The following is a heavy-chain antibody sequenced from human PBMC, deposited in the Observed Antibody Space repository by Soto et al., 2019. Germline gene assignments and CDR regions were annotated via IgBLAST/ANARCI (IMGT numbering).Heavy chain of an antibody. CDR1: GFTFSSYA. D-gene: IGHD3-9*01. CDR3: AKDYDILTGYLPWFDP. CDR2: ISGSGGST. J-gene: IGHJ5*02. Sequence: GGSLRLSCAASGFTFSSYAMSWVRQAPGKGLEWVSAISGSGGSTYYADSVKGRFTISRDNSKNTLYLQMNSLRAEDTAVYYCAKDYDILTGYLPWFDPWGQGTLVTVSS. V-gene: IGHV3-23*01.